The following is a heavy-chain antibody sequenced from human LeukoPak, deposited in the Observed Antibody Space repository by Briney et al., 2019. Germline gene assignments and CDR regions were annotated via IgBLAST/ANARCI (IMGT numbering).Heavy chain of an antibody. D-gene: IGHD2-15*01. CDR1: GGSISSYY. CDR3: ARDSGMGYCSGGSCYGLDY. CDR2: IYDSGST. J-gene: IGHJ4*02. V-gene: IGHV4-59*01. Sequence: PSETLSLTCTVSGGSISSYYWSWIRQPPGKGLEWIGYIYDSGSTNYNPSLKSRVTISIDTSKNQFSLKLSSVTAADTAVYYCARDSGMGYCSGGSCYGLDYWGQGTLVTVSS.